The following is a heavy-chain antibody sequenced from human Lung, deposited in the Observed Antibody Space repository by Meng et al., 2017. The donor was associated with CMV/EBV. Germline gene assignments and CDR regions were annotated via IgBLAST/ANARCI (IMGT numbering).Heavy chain of an antibody. V-gene: IGHV1-2*02. CDR1: GYTFGDYF. CDR2: INPRSGDT. Sequence: ASXXVSXKAFGYTFGDYFMHWVRQAPGQGLEWMGWINPRSGDTNYAQEFQGRVTMTRDTAISATYMELRRLRPDDTAVYYCARCNYYYDSSGPFGPWGPGNXVNGAS. CDR3: ARCNYYYDSSGPFGP. J-gene: IGHJ5*02. D-gene: IGHD3-22*01.